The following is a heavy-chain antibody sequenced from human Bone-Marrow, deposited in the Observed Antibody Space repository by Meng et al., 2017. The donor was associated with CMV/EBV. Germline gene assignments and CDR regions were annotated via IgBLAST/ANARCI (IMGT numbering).Heavy chain of an antibody. D-gene: IGHD4-17*01. CDR3: ARLGEYGDRGDD. CDR1: GGSFSGYY. CDR2: INHSGST. V-gene: IGHV4-34*01. J-gene: IGHJ4*02. Sequence: SETLSLTCAVYGGSFSGYYWSWIRQPPGKGREWIGEINHSGSTNYNPSLKSRVTISVDTSKNQFSLKLRSVTAADTAVYYCARLGEYGDRGDDWGQGTLVTVSS.